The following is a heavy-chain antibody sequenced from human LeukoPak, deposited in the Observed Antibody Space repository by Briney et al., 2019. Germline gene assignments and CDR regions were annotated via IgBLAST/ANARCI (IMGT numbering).Heavy chain of an antibody. CDR1: GNYW. V-gene: IGHV3-74*01. J-gene: IGHJ4*02. Sequence: GGSLRLTCAASGNYWMHWVRQAPGKGLVWVSHINSDGSWTSYADSVKGRFTISRDNAKNSLYLQMNSLRAEDTALYYCAKEVAAAGTYYWGQGTLVTVSS. CDR2: INSDGSWT. D-gene: IGHD6-13*01. CDR3: AKEVAAAGTYY.